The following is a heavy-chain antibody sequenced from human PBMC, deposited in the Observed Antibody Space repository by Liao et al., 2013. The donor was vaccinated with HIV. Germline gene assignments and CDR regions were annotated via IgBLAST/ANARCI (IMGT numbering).Heavy chain of an antibody. CDR2: IYYSGST. D-gene: IGHD3-22*01. CDR3: ARDAGYYYDSSGFFDY. J-gene: IGHJ4*02. V-gene: IGHV4-59*01. CDR1: GGSISSYY. Sequence: QVQLQESGSRLVKPSETLSLTCTVSGGSISSYYWSWIRQPPGRGLEWIGYIYYSGSTNYNPSLKSRVTISVDTSKNQFSLNLSSVTAADTAVYYCARDAGYYYDSSGFFDYWGQGTLVTVSS.